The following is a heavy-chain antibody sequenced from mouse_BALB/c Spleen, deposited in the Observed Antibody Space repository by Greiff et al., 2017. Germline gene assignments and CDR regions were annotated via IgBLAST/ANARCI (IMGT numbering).Heavy chain of an antibody. V-gene: IGHV5-4*02. CDR3: ARGNYDGPMDY. D-gene: IGHD1-2*01. J-gene: IGHJ4*01. CDR2: ISDGGSYT. Sequence: DVKLVESGGGLVKPGGSLKLSCAASGFTFSDYYMYWVRQTPEKRLEWVATISDGGSYTYYPDSVKGRFTISRDNAKNNLYLQMSSLKSEDTAMYYCARGNYDGPMDYWGQGTSVTVSS. CDR1: GFTFSDYY.